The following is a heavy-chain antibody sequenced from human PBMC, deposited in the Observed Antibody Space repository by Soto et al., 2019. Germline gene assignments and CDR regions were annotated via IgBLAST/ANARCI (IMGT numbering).Heavy chain of an antibody. Sequence: SETLSLTCAVYGGSSSGYYWSWIRQPPGKGLEWIGEINHSGSTNYNPSLKSRVTISVDTSKNQFSLKLSSVTAADTAVYYCARGPRYNWNERWFDPWGQGTLVTVS. CDR1: GGSSSGYY. J-gene: IGHJ5*02. V-gene: IGHV4-34*01. CDR2: INHSGST. D-gene: IGHD1-1*01. CDR3: ARGPRYNWNERWFDP.